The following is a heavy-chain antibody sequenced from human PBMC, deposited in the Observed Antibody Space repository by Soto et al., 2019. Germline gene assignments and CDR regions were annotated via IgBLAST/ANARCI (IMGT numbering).Heavy chain of an antibody. J-gene: IGHJ6*02. V-gene: IGHV4-59*01. CDR3: ARAPVWSGYWCYYYGMDV. Sequence: SETLSLTCTVSGGSISSYYWSRIRQPPGKGLEWIGYIYYSGSTNYNPSLKSRVTISVDTSKNQFSLKLSSVTAADTAVYYCARAPVWSGYWCYYYGMDVWGQGTTVTVSS. CDR1: GGSISSYY. D-gene: IGHD3-3*01. CDR2: IYYSGST.